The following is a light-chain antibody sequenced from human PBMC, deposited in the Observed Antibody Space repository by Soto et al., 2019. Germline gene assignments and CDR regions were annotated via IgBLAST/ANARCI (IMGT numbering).Light chain of an antibody. Sequence: VLTQPPSVSVAPGQTAIITCGGDNLQTKNVHWYQQRPGQAPVLVIYDDKKRPSGIPERFSGSSSGNLATLTLIRVESRDEADYYCQVWETNSGAVFGGGTKLTVL. CDR1: NLQTKN. CDR2: DDK. CDR3: QVWETNSGAV. J-gene: IGLJ2*01. V-gene: IGLV3-21*02.